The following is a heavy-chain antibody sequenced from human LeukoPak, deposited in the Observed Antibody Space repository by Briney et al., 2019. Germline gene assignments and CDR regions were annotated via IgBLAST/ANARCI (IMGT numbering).Heavy chain of an antibody. D-gene: IGHD6-19*01. CDR3: ARDRVAVAGILSDYYYYYGMDV. J-gene: IGHJ6*02. CDR1: GGSVSSGSYY. CDR2: IYYSGST. Sequence: SETLSLTCTVSGGSVSSGSYYWSWIRQPPGKGLEWIGYIYYSGSTNYNPSLKSRVTISVDTSKNQFSLKLSSVTAADTAVYYCARDRVAVAGILSDYYYYYGMDVWGQGTTVTVSS. V-gene: IGHV4-61*01.